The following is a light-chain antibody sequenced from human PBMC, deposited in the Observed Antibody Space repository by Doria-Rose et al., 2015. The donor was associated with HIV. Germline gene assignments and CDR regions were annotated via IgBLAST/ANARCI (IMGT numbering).Light chain of an antibody. CDR3: QQYYDTPS. Sequence: VLTQSPESLGMSLGERATLNCKSNQSLLYTSKNYLAWYQQKPGQPPKLLIYCASTRQSGVPARFSGSGSGTDFTLTISSLEAEDVAVYYCQQYYDTPSFGPGTTVDIK. V-gene: IGKV4-1*01. J-gene: IGKJ3*01. CDR2: CAS. CDR1: QSLLYTSKNY.